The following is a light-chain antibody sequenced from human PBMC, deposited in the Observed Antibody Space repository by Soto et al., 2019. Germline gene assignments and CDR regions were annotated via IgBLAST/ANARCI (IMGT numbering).Light chain of an antibody. J-gene: IGKJ1*01. CDR2: KAS. Sequence: DIQMTQSPSTLSASVGDRVTITCRASQSINNWLAWYQQKPGKAPKLFIFKASTLESGVPSRFSGSASGTEFTLSISSLQPDDFATYFCQQYESFPRTFGQGTKVEIQ. V-gene: IGKV1-5*03. CDR1: QSINNW. CDR3: QQYESFPRT.